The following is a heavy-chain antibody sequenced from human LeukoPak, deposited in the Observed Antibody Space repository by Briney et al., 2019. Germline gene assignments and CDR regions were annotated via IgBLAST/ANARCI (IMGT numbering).Heavy chain of an antibody. J-gene: IGHJ5*02. CDR2: INHSGST. Sequence: SETLSLTCAVSGGSFSDYYWSWFRQPPGKGLEWIGEINHSGSTSDNPSLKSRVTISIDTSKNQFSLQLSSVTAADTAVYYCARGADSGSYYNWFDPWGQGTLVTVSS. CDR3: ARGADSGSYYNWFDP. D-gene: IGHD1-26*01. CDR1: GGSFSDYY. V-gene: IGHV4-34*01.